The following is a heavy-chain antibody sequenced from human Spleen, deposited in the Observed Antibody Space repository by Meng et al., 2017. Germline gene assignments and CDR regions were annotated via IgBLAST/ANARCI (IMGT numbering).Heavy chain of an antibody. Sequence: ASVKVSCKASGYTFTNYAIKWVRQAPGQGLEWMGWINTNTGNPTYAQGFTGRFVFSLDTSVSTAYLQISSLKAEDTAVYYCARDAPGEKWFGELLEYYFDYWGQGTLVTVSS. J-gene: IGHJ4*02. V-gene: IGHV7-4-1*02. D-gene: IGHD3-10*01. CDR3: ARDAPGEKWFGELLEYYFDY. CDR2: INTNTGNP. CDR1: GYTFTNYA.